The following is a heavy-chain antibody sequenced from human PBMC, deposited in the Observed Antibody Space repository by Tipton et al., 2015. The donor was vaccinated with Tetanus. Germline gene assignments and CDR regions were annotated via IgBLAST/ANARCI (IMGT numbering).Heavy chain of an antibody. V-gene: IGHV3-33*08. Sequence: SLRLSCAASGFTFTRYAVHWVRQAPGKGLQWVAVIWYDGSRRHFADSVKGRFTISRDNSENTAYLHMNSLRPEDTAVYYCARTGYCGSASCYLRAYDVWGQGAMDAFSS. CDR1: GFTFTRYA. J-gene: IGHJ3*01. CDR3: ARTGYCGSASCYLRAYDV. CDR2: IWYDGSRR. D-gene: IGHD2-15*01.